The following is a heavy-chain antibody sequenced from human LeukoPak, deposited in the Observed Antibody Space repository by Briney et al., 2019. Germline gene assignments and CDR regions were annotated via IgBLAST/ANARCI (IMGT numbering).Heavy chain of an antibody. V-gene: IGHV3-23*01. CDR3: AKDGGYRPLGDFDY. J-gene: IGHJ4*02. Sequence: TGGSLRLSCAASGVTFSSYAMSWVRQAPGKGLEWVSGISGSGGSTYYADSVKGRFTISRDNSKNTLYLQMNSLRAEDTAVYYCAKDGGYRPLGDFDYWGQGTLVTVSS. D-gene: IGHD5-24*01. CDR1: GVTFSSYA. CDR2: ISGSGGST.